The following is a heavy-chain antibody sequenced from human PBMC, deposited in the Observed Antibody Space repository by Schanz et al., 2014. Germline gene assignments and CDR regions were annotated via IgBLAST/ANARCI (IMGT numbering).Heavy chain of an antibody. CDR1: GFTFSNYA. CDR2: ISGTGSTP. Sequence: EVQLVESGGDLVQPGGSLSLSCAASGFTFSNYAMSGVRQAPGKGLDWVSIISGTGSTPYYADSVKGRYTISRDNSKNTLYLQMNSLRAEDTAIYYCAKGRTVWSGSDRKYYFDYWGQGTLVTVSS. V-gene: IGHV3-23*04. J-gene: IGHJ4*02. CDR3: AKGRTVWSGSDRKYYFDY. D-gene: IGHD1-26*01.